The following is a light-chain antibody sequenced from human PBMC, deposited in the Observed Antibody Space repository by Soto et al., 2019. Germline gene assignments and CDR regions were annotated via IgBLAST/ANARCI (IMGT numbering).Light chain of an antibody. Sequence: QSALTQPAATSGSPGQSVTISCTGTSSDVGGYNYVSWYQQHPGKAPKLIISEVSKRPSGVPDRFSGSKSGNTASLTVSGLQAEDEADYYCTSHAGSNNYVFGTGTKVTVL. CDR1: SSDVGGYNY. CDR2: EVS. V-gene: IGLV2-8*01. CDR3: TSHAGSNNYV. J-gene: IGLJ1*01.